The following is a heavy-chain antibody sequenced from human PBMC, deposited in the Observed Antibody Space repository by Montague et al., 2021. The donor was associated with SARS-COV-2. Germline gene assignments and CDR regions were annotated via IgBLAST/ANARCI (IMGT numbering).Heavy chain of an antibody. Sequence: ETLSLACAVYGGSFNGHSWTWIRQPPGKGLEWIGEIYHSGGTSYNPSLNSRVTISVDTSTSQFSLTLSALTAADTAVYYCARGLTAVNGIRVFVGASLYFDSWGQGARVTVSS. V-gene: IGHV4-34*01. CDR1: GGSFNGHS. J-gene: IGHJ4*02. CDR3: ARGLTAVNGIRVFVGASLYFDS. CDR2: IYHSGGT. D-gene: IGHD2-8*01.